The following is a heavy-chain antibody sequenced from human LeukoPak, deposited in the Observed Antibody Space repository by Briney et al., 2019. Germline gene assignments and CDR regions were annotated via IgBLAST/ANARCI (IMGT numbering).Heavy chain of an antibody. CDR3: AREGAAWPGYYGMDV. Sequence: GGSLRLSCAASGFTFSSYAMSWVRQAPGKGLEWVSAISGSGGSTYYADSVKGRFTISRDNSKNTLYLQMGSLRAEDMAVYYCAREGAAWPGYYGMDVWGQGTTVTVSS. J-gene: IGHJ6*02. V-gene: IGHV3-23*01. CDR2: ISGSGGST. CDR1: GFTFSSYA.